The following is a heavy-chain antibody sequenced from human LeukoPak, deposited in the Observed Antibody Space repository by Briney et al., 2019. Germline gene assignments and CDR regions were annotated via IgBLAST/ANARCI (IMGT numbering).Heavy chain of an antibody. CDR1: GYTFTSYG. Sequence: ASVKVSCKASGYTFTSYGISWVRQAPGQGLEWMGWISAYNGNTNYAQKLQGRVTMTTDTSTSTAYMELRSLRSDDTAVYYCARETIVAAGTGANWFDPWGQGTLVTVSS. V-gene: IGHV1-18*01. CDR2: ISAYNGNT. CDR3: ARETIVAAGTGANWFDP. D-gene: IGHD6-13*01. J-gene: IGHJ5*02.